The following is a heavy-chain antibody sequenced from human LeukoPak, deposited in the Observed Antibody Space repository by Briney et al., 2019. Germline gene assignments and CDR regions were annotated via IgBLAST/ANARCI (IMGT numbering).Heavy chain of an antibody. J-gene: IGHJ6*03. V-gene: IGHV3-30*02. D-gene: IGHD2-15*01. Sequence: PPGGSLRLSCVASGFTFNMYDMHWVRQAPGKGLEWVGIIRYDANNKNNADSVKARFTISRDNSKNTVYLQMNSLRPEDTAVYYCAKTFCSGGTCYPYNYYYMDVWGKGTAVTISS. CDR3: AKTFCSGGTCYPYNYYYMDV. CDR2: IRYDANNK. CDR1: GFTFNMYD.